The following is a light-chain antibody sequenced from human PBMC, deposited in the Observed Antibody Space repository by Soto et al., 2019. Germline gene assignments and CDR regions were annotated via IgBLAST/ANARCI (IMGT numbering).Light chain of an antibody. CDR2: DAS. CDR1: QDIRNY. V-gene: IGKV1-33*01. J-gene: IGKJ2*01. Sequence: DIQMTQSPSSLSTSVGDRVTITCQASQDIRNYLNWYQQSPGKAPKLLIYDASNLETGVPSRFSGSGSGTDFTFTISSLQPEDIATYYCQQSHNLPYTFGQGTKLEIK. CDR3: QQSHNLPYT.